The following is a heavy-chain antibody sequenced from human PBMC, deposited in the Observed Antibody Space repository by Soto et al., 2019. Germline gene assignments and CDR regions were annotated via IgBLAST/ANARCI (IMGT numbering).Heavy chain of an antibody. Sequence: EVQLVESGGGLVKPGGSLRLSCAASGFTFSSYSMNWVRQAPGKGLEWVSSISSSSSYIYYADSVKGRFTISRDNAKNSLYLQMNSLRAEDTAVYYCARSRGGRAVGELSCYFDYWSQGPLVTVSS. CDR2: ISSSSSYI. D-gene: IGHD3-16*02. J-gene: IGHJ4*02. V-gene: IGHV3-21*01. CDR1: GFTFSSYS. CDR3: ARSRGGRAVGELSCYFDY.